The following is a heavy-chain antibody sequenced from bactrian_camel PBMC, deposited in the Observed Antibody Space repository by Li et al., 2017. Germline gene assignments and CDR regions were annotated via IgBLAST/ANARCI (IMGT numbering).Heavy chain of an antibody. V-gene: IGHV3S1*01. CDR2: IFSAGGST. J-gene: IGHJ6*01. D-gene: IGHD3*01. CDR3: AVEVPCMGWSMPAPKASDFGH. CDR1: GYKYDSWSGSC. Sequence: QVQLVESGGGSVQAGGSLRMSCVSSGYKYDSWSGSCMAWFRQLPGKEREAVASIFSAGGSTYYADSVQGRFTISQNNAKDTVYLQMDSLKFEDTAVHYCAVEVPCMGWSMPAPKASDFGHWGQGTQVTVS.